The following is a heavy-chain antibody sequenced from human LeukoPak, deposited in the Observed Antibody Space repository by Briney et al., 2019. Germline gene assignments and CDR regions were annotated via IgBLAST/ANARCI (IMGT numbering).Heavy chain of an antibody. CDR2: INPNSGGK. D-gene: IGHD4-17*01. V-gene: IGHV1-2*02. Sequence: SVKLSCEPSGYTFTGYYMHWVRQAPGQGLEWMGWINPNSGGKNYAQKFQGRVTMTRDTSINTPYMELSRLRSDDTAVYYCARDLSGAMTTVTCADYWGQGTLVTVSS. CDR3: ARDLSGAMTTVTCADY. J-gene: IGHJ4*02. CDR1: GYTFTGYY.